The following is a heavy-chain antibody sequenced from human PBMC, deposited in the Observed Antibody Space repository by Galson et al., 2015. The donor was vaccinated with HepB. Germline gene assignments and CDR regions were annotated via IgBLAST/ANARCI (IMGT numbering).Heavy chain of an antibody. CDR2: ISSSGRYT. J-gene: IGHJ4*02. Sequence: SLRLSCAASGFTFSSYGMNWVRQAPEKGLEWVSCISSSGRYTYYADSLRGRFTISRDNAKNSLYLQMNSLRAEDTAVYYCARVHLVGSDILTGPDYWGQGTLVTVSS. D-gene: IGHD3-9*01. CDR3: ARVHLVGSDILTGPDY. V-gene: IGHV3-21*01. CDR1: GFTFSSYG.